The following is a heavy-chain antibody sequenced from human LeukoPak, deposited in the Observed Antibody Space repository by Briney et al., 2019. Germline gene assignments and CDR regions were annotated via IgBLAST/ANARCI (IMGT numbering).Heavy chain of an antibody. CDR2: ISSSSSYI. CDR3: ASGIVATVGNY. V-gene: IGHV3-21*01. CDR1: GVTFSSYS. J-gene: IGHJ4*02. Sequence: GGSLSLSCAASGVTFSSYSMNWVRQAPGKGLEWVSSISSSSSYIYYADSVKGRFTISRDNAKNSLYLQMNSLRAEDTAVYYCASGIVATVGNYWGQGTLVTVSS. D-gene: IGHD5-12*01.